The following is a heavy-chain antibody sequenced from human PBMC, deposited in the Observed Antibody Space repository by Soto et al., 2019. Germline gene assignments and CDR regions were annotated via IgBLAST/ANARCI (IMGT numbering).Heavy chain of an antibody. Sequence: QVQLVESGGGLVQTSGSLRIACVASGFTFSDYYMSWVRQAQGKGLEWVSYISSSGNTIYYADSVKGRFTISRDNAKNSVYLKMNSLRAEDTALYFCAKMSSENYYDPVFSWGQGTLVTVSS. CDR2: ISSSGNTI. CDR3: AKMSSENYYDPVFS. V-gene: IGHV3-11*01. D-gene: IGHD3-22*01. CDR1: GFTFSDYY. J-gene: IGHJ4*02.